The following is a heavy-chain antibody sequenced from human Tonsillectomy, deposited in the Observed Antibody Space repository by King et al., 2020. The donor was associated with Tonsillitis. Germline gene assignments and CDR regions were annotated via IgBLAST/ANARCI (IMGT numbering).Heavy chain of an antibody. J-gene: IGHJ4*02. Sequence: VQLVESGGGVVQPGRSLRLSCAASGFTFSSYGMHWVRQAPGRGLEWLAVISYDGSNKYYADSVKGRFTISRDNSKNTLYLQMNSLRAEDTAVYYCASLGGDYDSLTGLDYWGQGTLVTVSS. CDR3: ASLGGDYDSLTGLDY. V-gene: IGHV3-33*05. D-gene: IGHD3-9*01. CDR2: ISYDGSNK. CDR1: GFTFSSYG.